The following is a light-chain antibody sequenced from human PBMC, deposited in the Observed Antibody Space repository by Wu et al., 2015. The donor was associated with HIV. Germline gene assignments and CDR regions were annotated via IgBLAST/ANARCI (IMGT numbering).Light chain of an antibody. J-gene: IGKJ2*01. Sequence: ELVLTQSPGTLSLSPGERATLSCRASQSVSSSYLAWYQQKPGQAPRLLIYGASNRATGIPDRFSGSGSGTDFTLTISRLEPEDFAVYYCQQYGSSPYTFGQGTELEIK. CDR3: QQYGSSPYT. CDR2: GAS. CDR1: QSVSSSY. V-gene: IGKV3-20*01.